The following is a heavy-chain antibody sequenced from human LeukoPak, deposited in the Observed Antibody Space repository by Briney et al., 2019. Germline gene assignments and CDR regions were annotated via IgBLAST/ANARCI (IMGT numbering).Heavy chain of an antibody. V-gene: IGHV2-5*02. J-gene: IGHJ4*02. D-gene: IGHD4-23*01. CDR3: ARRLSGTVVTTFDY. Sequence: ESGPTLVKPTQTLTLTCTFSGFSLSTSGVGVGWIRQPPGKALEWLALIYWDDDDRYSPSLKRRLTITKDTSKNQVVLKMTNMDPVDTATYYCARRLSGTVVTTFDYWGQGTLVTVSS. CDR1: GFSLSTSGVG. CDR2: IYWDDDD.